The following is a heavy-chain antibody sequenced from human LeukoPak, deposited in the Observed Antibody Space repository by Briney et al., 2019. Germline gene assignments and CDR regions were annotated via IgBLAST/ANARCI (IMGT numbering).Heavy chain of an antibody. V-gene: IGHV4-34*01. CDR2: INHSGST. CDR1: GGSFSGYY. D-gene: IGHD4-17*01. CDR3: ARGTTVTPLGRYQYYYYMDV. Sequence: SETLSLTCAVYGGSFSGYYWTWIRQPPGKGLEWIGEINHSGSTNYNSSLKSRVTISVDTPKNQFSLKLRSVTAADTAVYYCARGTTVTPLGRYQYYYYMDVWGKGTTVTVSS. J-gene: IGHJ6*03.